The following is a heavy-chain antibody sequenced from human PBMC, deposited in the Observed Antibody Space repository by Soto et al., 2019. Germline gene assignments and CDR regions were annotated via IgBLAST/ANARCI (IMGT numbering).Heavy chain of an antibody. J-gene: IGHJ6*02. CDR1: GGSISSYY. CDR3: ARDKAGYGSGSYYSPYYYYYYGMDV. CDR2: IYYSGST. D-gene: IGHD3-10*01. V-gene: IGHV4-59*01. Sequence: SETLSLTCTVSGGSISSYYWSWIRQPPGKGLEWIGYIYYSGSTNYNPSLKSRVTISVDTSKNQFSLKLSSVTAADTAVYYCARDKAGYGSGSYYSPYYYYYYGMDVWGQGTTVTVS.